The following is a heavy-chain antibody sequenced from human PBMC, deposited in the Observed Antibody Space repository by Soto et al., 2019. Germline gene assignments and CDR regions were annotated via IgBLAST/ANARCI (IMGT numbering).Heavy chain of an antibody. V-gene: IGHV3-9*01. CDR3: AKGGPDGFCSGGRCYFDY. CDR2: ISWNSNII. D-gene: IGHD2-15*01. CDR1: GFTFDDYS. J-gene: IGHJ4*02. Sequence: EVQLVESGGGLVQPGRSLRLSCAASGFTFDDYSMHWVRRVPGKGLEWVSSISWNSNIIGYAASVKGRFTISRDNAQNSLYLQMNSLRPENTALYYCAKGGPDGFCSGGRCYFDYWGQGNLVTVSS.